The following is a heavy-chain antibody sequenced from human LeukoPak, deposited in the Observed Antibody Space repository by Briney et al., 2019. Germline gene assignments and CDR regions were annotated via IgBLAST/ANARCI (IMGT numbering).Heavy chain of an antibody. V-gene: IGHV3-23*01. J-gene: IGHJ4*02. Sequence: GGSLRLSCAASGFTFSSNAMSWVRQAPGKGLEWDSAISGSGGSKHYADSVKGRFTISRDNSKNTLYLQMNSLRAEDKAVYYCAKGSQKKKYCSSTSCYAVDYWGQGTLVTVSS. CDR3: AKGSQKKKYCSSTSCYAVDY. D-gene: IGHD2-2*01. CDR1: GFTFSSNA. CDR2: ISGSGGSK.